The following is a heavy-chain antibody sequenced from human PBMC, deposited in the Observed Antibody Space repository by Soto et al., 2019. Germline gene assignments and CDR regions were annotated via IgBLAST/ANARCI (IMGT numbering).Heavy chain of an antibody. J-gene: IGHJ6*02. V-gene: IGHV4-39*01. D-gene: IGHD4-17*01. CDR2: IYYSGST. CDR3: ARRSNGDYDDYYYGMDV. CDR1: GGSISSSSYY. Sequence: SETLSLTCTVSGGSISSSSYYCGWIRQPPGKGLEWIGSIYYSGSTYYNPSLKSRVTISVDTSKNQFSLKLSSVTAADTAVYYCARRSNGDYDDYYYGMDVWGQGTTVTVSS.